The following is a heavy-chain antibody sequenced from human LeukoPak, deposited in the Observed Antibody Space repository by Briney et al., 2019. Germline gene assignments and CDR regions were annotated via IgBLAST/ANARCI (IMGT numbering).Heavy chain of an antibody. J-gene: IGHJ3*02. D-gene: IGHD5-18*01. CDR1: GYTFTSYY. V-gene: IGHV1-46*01. CDR2: INPSGGST. Sequence: ASVKVSCKASGYTFTSYYMHWVRQAPGQGLEWMGIINPSGGSTSYAQKFQGRVTMTTDTSTSTAYMELRSLRSDDTAVYYCARDLWMQLWLPTEANAFDIWGQGTMVTVSS. CDR3: ARDLWMQLWLPTEANAFDI.